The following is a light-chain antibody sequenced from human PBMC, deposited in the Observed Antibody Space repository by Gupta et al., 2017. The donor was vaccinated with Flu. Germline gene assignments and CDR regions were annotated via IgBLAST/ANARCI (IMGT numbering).Light chain of an antibody. V-gene: IGLV1-40*01. J-gene: IGLJ3*02. CDR2: GNT. Sequence: LLTQTPSVSGAPGQSVTMFCPGTSSNTGAGYAVQWYQQFPNRAPKLLIFGNTNRASGVPARFSGSKSGASASLTINWLRAEDEADYYCQSFETTLSGFVFVFGGGT. CDR1: SSNTGAGYA. CDR3: QSFETTLSGFVFV.